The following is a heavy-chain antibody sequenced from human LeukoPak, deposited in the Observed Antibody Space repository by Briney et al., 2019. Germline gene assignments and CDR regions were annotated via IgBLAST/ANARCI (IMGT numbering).Heavy chain of an antibody. CDR1: GFTFSIYA. D-gene: IGHD3-22*01. J-gene: IGHJ4*02. CDR2: ITSSGNGT. Sequence: GGSLRLSCAASGFTFSIYAMSWVRQAPGKGLQWVSSITSSGNGTYYADSVKGRFTISRDNSENMLYLQMNSLRVEDTAVYFCAKDRPNYYGSNGHYYRRDGDYWGQGTLVTVSS. V-gene: IGHV3-23*01. CDR3: AKDRPNYYGSNGHYYRRDGDY.